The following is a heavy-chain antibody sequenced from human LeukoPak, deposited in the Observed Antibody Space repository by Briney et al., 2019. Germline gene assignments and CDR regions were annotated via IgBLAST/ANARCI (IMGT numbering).Heavy chain of an antibody. CDR2: IYSGGST. CDR1: GFTVSSNY. Sequence: PGGSLRLSCAASGFTVSSNYMSWVRQAPGKGLEWVSVIYSGGSTYYADSVKGRFTISRDSSKNTLYLQMNNLRAEDTAVYYCARVKGQWLVMGWFDPWGQGTLVTVSS. CDR3: ARVKGQWLVMGWFDP. J-gene: IGHJ5*02. V-gene: IGHV3-66*02. D-gene: IGHD6-19*01.